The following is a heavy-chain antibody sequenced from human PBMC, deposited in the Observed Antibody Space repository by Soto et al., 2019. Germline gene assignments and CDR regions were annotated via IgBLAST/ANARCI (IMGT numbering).Heavy chain of an antibody. CDR3: AKDQWLVRDPSNSPPLYYYYGMDV. D-gene: IGHD6-19*01. CDR1: GFTFSSYG. V-gene: IGHV3-30*18. CDR2: ISYDGSNK. Sequence: GGSLRLSCAASGFTFSSYGMHWVRQAPGKGLEWVAVISYDGSNKYYADSVKGRFTISRDNSKNTLYLQMNSLRAEDTAVYYCAKDQWLVRDPSNSPPLYYYYGMDVWGQGTTVTVSS. J-gene: IGHJ6*02.